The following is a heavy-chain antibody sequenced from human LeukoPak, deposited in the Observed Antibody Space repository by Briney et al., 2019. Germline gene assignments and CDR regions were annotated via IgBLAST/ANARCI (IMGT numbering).Heavy chain of an antibody. Sequence: PSETLSLTCTVSGGSISSYYWSWIRQPPGKGLEWIGYIYYSGSTNYNPSLKSRVTISVDTSKNQFSLKLSSVTAADTAVYYCARQDIVVVPAAYGGWFDPWGQGTLVTVSS. J-gene: IGHJ5*02. CDR3: ARQDIVVVPAAYGGWFDP. D-gene: IGHD2-2*01. CDR2: IYYSGST. V-gene: IGHV4-59*08. CDR1: GGSISSYY.